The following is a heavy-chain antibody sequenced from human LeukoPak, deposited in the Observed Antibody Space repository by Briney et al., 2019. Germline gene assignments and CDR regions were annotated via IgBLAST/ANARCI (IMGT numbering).Heavy chain of an antibody. D-gene: IGHD1-7*01. J-gene: IGHJ3*02. CDR1: GGSISSYY. CDR3: ARSNFTKRELGAFDI. Sequence: SETLSLTCTVSGGSISSYYWSWIRQPPGKGLEWIGYIYYSGSTNYNPSLKSRVTISVDTSKNQFSLKLSSVTAADTAVYYCARSNFTKRELGAFDIWGQGTMVTVSS. CDR2: IYYSGST. V-gene: IGHV4-59*01.